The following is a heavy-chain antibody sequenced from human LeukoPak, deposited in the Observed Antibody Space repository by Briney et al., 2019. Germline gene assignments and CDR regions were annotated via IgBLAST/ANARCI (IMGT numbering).Heavy chain of an antibody. J-gene: IGHJ4*02. V-gene: IGHV1-2*02. CDR1: GYTFTGYY. Sequence: ASVKVSCKASGYTFTGYYIHWVRQAPGQGLEWMGWINPNSGGTNYAQKFQGRVTMTRDTSISTAYMELSRLRSDDTAVYYCARDEVVRGVRDPSPGYWGQGTLVTVSS. CDR2: INPNSGGT. D-gene: IGHD3-10*01. CDR3: ARDEVVRGVRDPSPGY.